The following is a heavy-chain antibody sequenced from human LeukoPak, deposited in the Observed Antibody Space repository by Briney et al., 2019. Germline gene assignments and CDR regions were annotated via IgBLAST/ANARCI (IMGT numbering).Heavy chain of an antibody. CDR3: AKGSSYSYGYNDY. CDR1: GFTFSSYG. V-gene: IGHV3-30*02. J-gene: IGHJ4*02. CDR2: IRYDGSNK. D-gene: IGHD5-18*01. Sequence: GGSLRLSCAASGFTFSSYGMHWVRQAPGKGLEWVAFIRYDGSNKYYVDSVKGRFTISRDNSKNTLYLQMNSLRAEDTAIYYCAKGSSYSYGYNDYLGQGTLVTVSS.